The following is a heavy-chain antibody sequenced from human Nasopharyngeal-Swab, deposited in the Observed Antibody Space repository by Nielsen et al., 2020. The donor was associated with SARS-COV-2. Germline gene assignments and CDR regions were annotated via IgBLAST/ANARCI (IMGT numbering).Heavy chain of an antibody. CDR1: GGSISSYY. Sequence: SETLSLTCTVSGGSISSYYWSWIRQPPGKGLEWIGYIYYSGSTNYNPSLKGRVTISVDTSKNQFSLKLSSVTAADTAVYYCARVPYYDFWSGYHYYYYGMDVWGQGTTVTVSS. V-gene: IGHV4-59*01. CDR2: IYYSGST. CDR3: ARVPYYDFWSGYHYYYYGMDV. J-gene: IGHJ6*02. D-gene: IGHD3-3*01.